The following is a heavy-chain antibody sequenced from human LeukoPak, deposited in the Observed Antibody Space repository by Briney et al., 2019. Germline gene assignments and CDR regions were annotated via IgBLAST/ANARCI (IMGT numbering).Heavy chain of an antibody. CDR1: GFTFSSYS. V-gene: IGHV3-21*01. J-gene: IGHJ6*02. CDR2: ISSSSSYI. Sequence: GGSLRLSCAASGFTFSSYSMNWVRQAPGKGLEWVSSISSSSSYIYYADSVKGRFTISRDDSKSTLYLQMNSLRTEDTAVYYCARDPAAGSTWNNGMDVWGQGTTVTVSS. D-gene: IGHD1/OR15-1a*01. CDR3: ARDPAAGSTWNNGMDV.